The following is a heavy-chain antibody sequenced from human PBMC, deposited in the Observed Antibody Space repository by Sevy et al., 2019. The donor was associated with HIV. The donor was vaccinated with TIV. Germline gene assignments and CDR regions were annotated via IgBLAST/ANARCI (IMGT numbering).Heavy chain of an antibody. CDR1: GFTFSSYT. CDR3: ARDHGYCSGGSCYSGGY. V-gene: IGHV3-21*01. D-gene: IGHD2-15*01. CDR2: SSGTGSYI. J-gene: IGHJ4*02. Sequence: GGSLRLSCSASGFTFSSYTMIWVRQAPGRGLEWVSASSGTGSYIYYADSVKDRFTISRDNAKNLLYLQMNSLRAEAMAVYYCARDHGYCSGGSCYSGGYWGQGTLVTVSS.